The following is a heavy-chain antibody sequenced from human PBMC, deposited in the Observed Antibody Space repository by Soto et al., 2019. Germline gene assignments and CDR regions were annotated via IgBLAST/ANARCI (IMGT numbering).Heavy chain of an antibody. CDR1: GFSFTNYC. D-gene: IGHD3-22*01. CDR2: IHSGYSDN. Sequence: GGSLKISCKALGFSFTNYCIRWVRQMPGKGLEWMGVIHSGYSDNKYRPSFEGLVTISADTSISTAYLQWSSLKASDTAMYYCARHSSGQFPRGYRGQGTPVTV. CDR3: ARHSSGQFPRGY. V-gene: IGHV5-51*01. J-gene: IGHJ1*01.